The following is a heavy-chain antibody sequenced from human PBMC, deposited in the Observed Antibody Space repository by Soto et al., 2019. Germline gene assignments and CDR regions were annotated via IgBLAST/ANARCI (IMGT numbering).Heavy chain of an antibody. CDR1: GGSISSGDYY. J-gene: IGHJ3*02. CDR3: ARASQESSSSSYGLDAFDI. D-gene: IGHD6-6*01. V-gene: IGHV4-30-4*01. Sequence: PSETLSLTCTVSGGSISSGDYYWSWIRQPPGKGLEWIGYIYYSGSTYYNPSLKSRVTISVDTSKNQFSLKLSSVTAADTAVYYCARASQESSSSSYGLDAFDIWGQGTMVTVSS. CDR2: IYYSGST.